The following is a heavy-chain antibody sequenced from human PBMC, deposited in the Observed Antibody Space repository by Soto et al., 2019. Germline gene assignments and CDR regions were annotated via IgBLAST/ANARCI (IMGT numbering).Heavy chain of an antibody. Sequence: PSETLSLTCTVSGGSVSSGSYYWSWIRQPPGKGLEWIWYIYYSGSTNYNPSLKSRVTITVDTSKNQFSLKLSSVTAADTAVYYCARGSLIAVALDYWGQGTLVTVSS. CDR2: IYYSGST. CDR3: ARGSLIAVALDY. CDR1: GGSVSSGSYY. V-gene: IGHV4-61*01. D-gene: IGHD6-19*01. J-gene: IGHJ4*02.